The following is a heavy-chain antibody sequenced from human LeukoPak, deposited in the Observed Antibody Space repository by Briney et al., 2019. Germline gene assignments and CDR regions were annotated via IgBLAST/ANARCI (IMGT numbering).Heavy chain of an antibody. V-gene: IGHV3-9*01. Sequence: PGMSLRLSCAASGFTFDDYAMHWVRQAPGKGLEWVSGISWNSGSIGYADSVKGRFTISRDNAKNSLYLQMHSLRAEDTALYYCAKANYDSSGSLDIWGQGTMVTVSS. CDR3: AKANYDSSGSLDI. CDR1: GFTFDDYA. J-gene: IGHJ3*02. D-gene: IGHD3-22*01. CDR2: ISWNSGSI.